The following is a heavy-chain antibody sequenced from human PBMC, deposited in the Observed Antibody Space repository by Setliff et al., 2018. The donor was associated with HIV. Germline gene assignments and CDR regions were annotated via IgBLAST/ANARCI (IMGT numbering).Heavy chain of an antibody. V-gene: IGHV3-23*01. Sequence: PGGSLRLSCAASGFTFSNYAMNWVRQAPGKGLEWVSAISGSGGSTYYADSVKGRFTISRDNSRNTLCLQMNSLRAEDTAVYYCAKDRVPHFQHWGQGTLVTVSS. CDR2: ISGSGGST. CDR1: GFTFSNYA. CDR3: AKDRVPHFQH. J-gene: IGHJ1*01.